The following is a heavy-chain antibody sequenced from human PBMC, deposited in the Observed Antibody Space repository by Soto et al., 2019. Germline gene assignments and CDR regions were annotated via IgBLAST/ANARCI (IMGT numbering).Heavy chain of an antibody. CDR2: IVVGSGNT. V-gene: IGHV1-58*01. D-gene: IGHD3-22*01. CDR3: AAETHPPAYDSSGYSDY. CDR1: GFTFTSSA. Sequence: SVKVSCKASGFTFTSSAVQWVRQARGQRLEWIGWIVVGSGNTNYAQKFQERVTITRDMSTSTAYMELSSLRSEDTAVYYCAAETHPPAYDSSGYSDYWGQGTLVTVSS. J-gene: IGHJ4*02.